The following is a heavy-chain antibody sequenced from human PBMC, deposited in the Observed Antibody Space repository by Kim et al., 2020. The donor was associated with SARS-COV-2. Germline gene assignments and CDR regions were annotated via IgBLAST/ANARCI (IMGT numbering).Heavy chain of an antibody. CDR2: IYSGGST. CDR3: ARGRDGYNYGAFDI. Sequence: GGSLRLSCAASGFTVSSNYMSWVRQAPGKGLEWVSVIYSGGSTYYADSVKGRFTISRDNSKNTLYLQMNSLRAEDTAVYYCARGRDGYNYGAFDIWGQGTMVTVSS. J-gene: IGHJ3*02. D-gene: IGHD5-12*01. CDR1: GFTVSSNY. V-gene: IGHV3-66*02.